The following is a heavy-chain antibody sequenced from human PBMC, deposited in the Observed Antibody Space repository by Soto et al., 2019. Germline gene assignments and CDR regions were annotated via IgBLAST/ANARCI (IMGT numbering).Heavy chain of an antibody. V-gene: IGHV1-3*05. Sequence: QVQLVQSGAEEKNPGASVKVSCKASGYTFTTYPMNWLRQAPGQRPEWMGWINVGNGGTKYSQKFQCRVSITRDTSANTPYMQLSRLRSDDTAVYYCATDRGGYCSGGSCPGAWFDPWGQGTLVTVTS. CDR3: ATDRGGYCSGGSCPGAWFDP. CDR1: GYTFTTYP. J-gene: IGHJ5*02. D-gene: IGHD2-15*01. CDR2: INVGNGGT.